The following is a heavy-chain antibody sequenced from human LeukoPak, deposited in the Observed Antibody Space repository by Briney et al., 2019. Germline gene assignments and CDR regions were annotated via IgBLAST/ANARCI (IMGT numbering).Heavy chain of an antibody. CDR2: MSSSSSTI. CDR3: AGDRALLWFGELADRGNY. CDR1: GFTFSSYS. D-gene: IGHD3-10*01. J-gene: IGHJ4*02. V-gene: IGHV3-48*02. Sequence: GGSLRLSCAASGFTFSSYSMNWVRQAPGKGLEWVSYMSSSSSTIYYADSVKGRFTISRDNAKNSLYLQMNSLRDEDTAVYYCAGDRALLWFGELADRGNYWGQGTLVTVSS.